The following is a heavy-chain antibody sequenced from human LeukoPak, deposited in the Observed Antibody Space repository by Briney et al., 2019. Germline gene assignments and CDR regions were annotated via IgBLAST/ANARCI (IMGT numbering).Heavy chain of an antibody. CDR3: ATPALGRRLYYYDY. CDR2: IRTKSDGETV. V-gene: IGHV3-15*01. Sequence: GGSLRLSCAASGVTLSSYAMSWARQAPGKGLEWVGRIRTKSDGETVDYAAPVKGRFTISRDDSKNTLFLQMNSLKTEDTAVYYCATPALGRRLYYYDYWGQGTLVTVSP. J-gene: IGHJ4*02. D-gene: IGHD3-16*01. CDR1: GVTLSSYA.